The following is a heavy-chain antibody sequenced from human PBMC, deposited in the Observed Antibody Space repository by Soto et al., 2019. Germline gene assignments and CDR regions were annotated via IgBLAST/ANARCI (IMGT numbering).Heavy chain of an antibody. CDR2: MNPNGGST. Sequence: ASVKVSCKASGYTFTSYYMHWVRQAPGQGLEWMGRMNPNGGSTGYAQKFQGRVTMTRNTSISTAYMELSSLRSEDTAVYYCARSVAGLTGADYWGQGALVTVSS. V-gene: IGHV1-8*02. D-gene: IGHD1-26*01. CDR3: ARSVAGLTGADY. CDR1: GYTFTSYY. J-gene: IGHJ4*02.